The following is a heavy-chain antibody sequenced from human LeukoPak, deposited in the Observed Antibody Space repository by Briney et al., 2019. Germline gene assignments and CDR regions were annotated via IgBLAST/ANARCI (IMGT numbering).Heavy chain of an antibody. CDR1: GGSVSSGSYY. CDR3: ARDLFADFWSGSRRFDP. V-gene: IGHV4-61*01. J-gene: IGHJ5*02. D-gene: IGHD3-3*01. CDR2: IYYSGST. Sequence: TSETLSLTCTVSGGSVSSGSYYWSWIRQPPGKGLEWIGYIYYSGSTNYNPSLKSRVTISVDTSKNQFSLKLGSVTAADTAVYYCARDLFADFWSGSRRFDPWGQGTLVTVSS.